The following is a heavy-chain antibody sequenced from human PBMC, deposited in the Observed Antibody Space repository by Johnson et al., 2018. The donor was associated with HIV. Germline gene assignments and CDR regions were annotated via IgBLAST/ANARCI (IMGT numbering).Heavy chain of an antibody. J-gene: IGHJ3*02. D-gene: IGHD6-13*01. Sequence: QVQLVESGGGLVQPGGSLRLSCAASGFTVSSNYMSWVRQAPGKGLEWVSYISNSGSTIYYADSVKGRFTISRDNAKKSLYLQMSSLRLEDTAVYYCAKDTQGSWFPNALDIWGQGTMVTVSS. V-gene: IGHV3-11*04. CDR3: AKDTQGSWFPNALDI. CDR1: GFTVSSNY. CDR2: ISNSGSTI.